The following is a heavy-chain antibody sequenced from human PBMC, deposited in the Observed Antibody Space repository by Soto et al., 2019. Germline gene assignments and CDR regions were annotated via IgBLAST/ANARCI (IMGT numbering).Heavy chain of an antibody. D-gene: IGHD2-15*01. CDR3: ARVNVVVVAATREYYFDY. V-gene: IGHV1-2*02. J-gene: IGHJ4*02. CDR2: INPNSGGT. CDR1: GYTFTGYY. Sequence: VKVSCTASGYTFTGYYMHWVRQAPGQGLEWMGWINPNSGGTNYAQKFQGRVTMTRDTFISTAYMELSRLRSDDTAVYYCARVNVVVVAATREYYFDYWGQGTLVTVSS.